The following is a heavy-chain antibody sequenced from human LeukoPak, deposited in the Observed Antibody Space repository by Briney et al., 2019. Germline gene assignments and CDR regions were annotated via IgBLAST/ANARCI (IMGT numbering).Heavy chain of an antibody. CDR2: IYHSGSA. CDR3: ARFSMAGYPVFDY. J-gene: IGHJ4*02. Sequence: SQTLSLTCTVSVGSISNYHWSWIRQPPGKGLELIGYIYHSGSAKYNPSLKSRLTISVDTSKNQFSLTLSSVPAADTAVYYCARFSMAGYPVFDYWGQGTLVTVSS. V-gene: IGHV4-59*01. D-gene: IGHD5-12*01. CDR1: VGSISNYH.